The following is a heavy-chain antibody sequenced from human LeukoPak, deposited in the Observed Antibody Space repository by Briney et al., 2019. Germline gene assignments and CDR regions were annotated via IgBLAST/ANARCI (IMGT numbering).Heavy chain of an antibody. D-gene: IGHD6-19*01. V-gene: IGHV3-21*01. CDR1: GFTFSSYS. J-gene: IGHJ4*02. CDR3: ARGVEAVAGIEYFDY. Sequence: PGGSLRLSCAASGFTFSSYSMNWVRQAPGKGLEWVSSISSSSSYIYYADSVKGRFTISRDNAKNSLYLQMNSLRAEDTAVYYCARGVEAVAGIEYFDYWGQGTLVTVSS. CDR2: ISSSSSYI.